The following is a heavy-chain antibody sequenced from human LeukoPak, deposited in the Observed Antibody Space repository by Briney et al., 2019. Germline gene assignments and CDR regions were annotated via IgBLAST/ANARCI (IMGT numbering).Heavy chain of an antibody. D-gene: IGHD6-6*01. V-gene: IGHV1-69*05. CDR3: ARDMIGGQLETSFDY. J-gene: IGHJ4*02. Sequence: ASVKLSCKASGGTFTTYGIIWVRQAPGQGLEWMGGIILIFCTADYAQKFQGRVTITTDESTSTAYMELSSLRSEDTAVYYCARDMIGGQLETSFDYWGQGTLVTVSS. CDR1: GGTFTTYG. CDR2: IILIFCTA.